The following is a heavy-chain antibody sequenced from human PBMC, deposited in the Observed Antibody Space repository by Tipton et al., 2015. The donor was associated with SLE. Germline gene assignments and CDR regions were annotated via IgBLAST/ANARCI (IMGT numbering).Heavy chain of an antibody. D-gene: IGHD2-8*01. CDR2: VYDIDST. CDR3: ARGMLTWRGAIIGVDV. CDR1: GASISSYY. V-gene: IGHV4-59*08. J-gene: IGHJ6*02. Sequence: TLSLTCTVSGASISSYYWSWVRQPPGKGLEWIGYVYDIDSTNYNPSLKSRVTISLDPSKNQFSLKLTSVTAADTAVYYCARGMLTWRGAIIGVDVWGQGTSVNVSS.